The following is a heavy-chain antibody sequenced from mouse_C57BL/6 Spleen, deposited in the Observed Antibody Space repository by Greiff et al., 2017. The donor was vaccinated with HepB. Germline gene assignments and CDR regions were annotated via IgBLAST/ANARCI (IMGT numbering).Heavy chain of an antibody. CDR3: ARGPYYYGSSYGWYFDV. CDR2: IYPGDGDT. D-gene: IGHD1-1*01. J-gene: IGHJ1*03. V-gene: IGHV1-80*01. CDR1: GYAFSSYW. Sequence: VKLQESGAELVKPGASVKISCKASGYAFSSYWMNWVKQRPGKGLEWIGQIYPGDGDTNYNGKFKGKATLTAYKSSSTAYMQLSSLTSEDSAVYFCARGPYYYGSSYGWYFDVWGTGTTVTVSS.